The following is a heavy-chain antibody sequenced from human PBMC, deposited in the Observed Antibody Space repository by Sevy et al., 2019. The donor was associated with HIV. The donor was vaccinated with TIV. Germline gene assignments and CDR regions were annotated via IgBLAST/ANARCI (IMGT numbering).Heavy chain of an antibody. V-gene: IGHV4-59*01. J-gene: IGHJ2*01. CDR1: GASISKYY. D-gene: IGHD6-6*01. CDR2: LYYGGRT. CDR3: ARHSIAARSWYFDL. Sequence: SETLSLTCTVSGASISKYYWSWIRQPPGKGLEWIAYLYYGGRTNYNPSLKSRVTISVDKSKNQFSLKLISVTAADTAVYYCARHSIAARSWYFDLWGRGTLVTVSS.